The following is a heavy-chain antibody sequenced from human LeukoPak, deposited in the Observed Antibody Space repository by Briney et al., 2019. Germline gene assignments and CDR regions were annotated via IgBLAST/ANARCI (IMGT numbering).Heavy chain of an antibody. J-gene: IGHJ5*02. D-gene: IGHD2-2*03. CDR2: IYYSGST. V-gene: IGHV4-31*03. CDR3: ARSGFCSSTSCYPNWFDP. CDR1: GGSISSGGYY. Sequence: SQTLSLTCTVSGGSISSGGYYWSWIRQHPGKGLEWIGYIYYSGSTYYNPSLKSRVTISVDTSKNQFSLKLSSVTAADTAVYYCARSGFCSSTSCYPNWFDPWGQGTLVTVSS.